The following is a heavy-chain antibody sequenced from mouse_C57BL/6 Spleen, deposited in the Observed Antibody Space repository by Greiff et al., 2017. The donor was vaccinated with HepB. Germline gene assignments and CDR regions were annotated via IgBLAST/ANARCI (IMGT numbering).Heavy chain of an antibody. D-gene: IGHD2-3*01. CDR3: ARDGYYPFAY. CDR2: IYPSDSET. CDR1: GYTFTSYW. J-gene: IGHJ3*01. V-gene: IGHV1-61*01. Sequence: QVQLQQSGAELVRPGSSVKLSCKASGYTFTSYWMDWVKQRPGQGLEWIGNIYPSDSETHYNQKFKDKATLTVDKSSSTAYMQLSSLTSEDSAVYYCARDGYYPFAYWGQGTLVTVSA.